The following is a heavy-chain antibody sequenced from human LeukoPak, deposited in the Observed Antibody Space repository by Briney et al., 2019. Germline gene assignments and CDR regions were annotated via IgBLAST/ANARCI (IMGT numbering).Heavy chain of an antibody. J-gene: IGHJ4*02. CDR1: GGSFSGYY. D-gene: IGHD3-22*01. CDR3: ARDQADYYDSSGYFDY. CDR2: INHSGST. V-gene: IGHV4-34*01. Sequence: ASETLSLTCAVYGGSFSGYYWSWIRQPPGKGLEWIGEINHSGSTNYNPSLKSRVTISVDTSKNQFSLKLSSVTAADTAVYYCARDQADYYDSSGYFDYWGQGTLVTVSS.